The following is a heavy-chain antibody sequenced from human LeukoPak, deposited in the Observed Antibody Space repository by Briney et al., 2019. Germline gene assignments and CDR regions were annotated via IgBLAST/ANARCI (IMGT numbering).Heavy chain of an antibody. CDR2: INPSGHRT. V-gene: IGHV1-46*02. J-gene: IGHJ4*02. D-gene: IGHD4-23*01. Sequence: ASVKVSCKASGYSFNIYYIHWVRQAPGQGLEWMGTINPSGHRTIYAQNFQGRVTMTTDTSTRIVDMELSGLKSEDTAVYYCARDLGDYGGNSGFFDFWGQGILVTVSS. CDR1: GYSFNIYY. CDR3: ARDLGDYGGNSGFFDF.